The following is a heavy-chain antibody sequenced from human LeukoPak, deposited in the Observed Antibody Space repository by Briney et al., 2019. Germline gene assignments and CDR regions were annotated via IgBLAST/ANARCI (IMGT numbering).Heavy chain of an antibody. Sequence: PSETLSLTCTVSGGSISSGGYYWSWIRQHPGKGLEWIGYIYYSGSTYYNPSLKSRVTISVDPSKRHFSLKLSSLTAADTAVNYCARLLARATTGDYFDHWGQGSLATASS. CDR3: ARLLARATTGDYFDH. V-gene: IGHV4-31*03. D-gene: IGHD4-17*01. J-gene: IGHJ4*02. CDR1: GGSISSGGYY. CDR2: IYYSGST.